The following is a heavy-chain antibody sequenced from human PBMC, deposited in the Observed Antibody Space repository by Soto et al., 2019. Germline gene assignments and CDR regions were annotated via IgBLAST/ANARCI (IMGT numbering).Heavy chain of an antibody. CDR3: ARTVGYRPDC. D-gene: IGHD3-16*02. CDR2: IKQDGSEK. Sequence: GGSLRLSCAASRFTFSRNWMTWVRQAPGKGLEWVANIKQDGSEKNYVDSVKGRFTISRDNAKNSLYLQMDSLRAEDTAVYYCARTVGYRPDCWGQGTLVTVSS. V-gene: IGHV3-7*03. CDR1: RFTFSRNW. J-gene: IGHJ4*02.